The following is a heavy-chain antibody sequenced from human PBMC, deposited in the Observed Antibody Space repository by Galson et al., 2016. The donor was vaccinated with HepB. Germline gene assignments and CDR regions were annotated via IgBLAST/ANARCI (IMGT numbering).Heavy chain of an antibody. CDR1: GFTFSNYG. J-gene: IGHJ6*02. V-gene: IGHV3-30*03. CDR3: ARDRIAAVNVHYHGMDV. D-gene: IGHD6-6*01. CDR2: ISYDGRDK. Sequence: SLRLSCAASGFTFSNYGMHWVRQAPGKGLEWVAVISYDGRDKYYADSVKGRFTMSRDNSKNMLFLQVNSLRAEDTALYFCARDRIAAVNVHYHGMDVWGQGTKVTVSS.